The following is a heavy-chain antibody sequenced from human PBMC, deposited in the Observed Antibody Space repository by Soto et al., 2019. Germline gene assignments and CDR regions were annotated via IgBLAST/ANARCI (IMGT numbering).Heavy chain of an antibody. CDR1: GFTFSSYG. CDR2: ISYDGSNK. J-gene: IGHJ4*02. Sequence: GGSLRLSCAASGFTFSSYGMHWVRQAPGKGLEWVAVISYDGSNKYYADSVKGRFTISRDNSKNTLYLQMNSLRAEDTAAYYCAKDWKLWGQGTLVTVSS. V-gene: IGHV3-30*18. CDR3: AKDWKL. D-gene: IGHD1-26*01.